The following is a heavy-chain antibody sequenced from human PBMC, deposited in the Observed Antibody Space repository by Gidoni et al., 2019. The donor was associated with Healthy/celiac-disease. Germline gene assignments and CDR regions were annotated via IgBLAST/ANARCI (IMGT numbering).Heavy chain of an antibody. CDR3: ARGCYDSSGTAAPGAFDI. D-gene: IGHD3-22*01. CDR2: IYTSGST. V-gene: IGHV4-4*07. J-gene: IGHJ3*02. Sequence: QVQLQESGPGLVKPSETLSLTCTVSGGSISSYYWSWIRQPAGKGLEWIGRIYTSGSTNYNPSLKSRVTMSVDTSKNQFSLKLSSVTAADTAVYYCARGCYDSSGTAAPGAFDIWGQGTMVTVSS. CDR1: GGSISSYY.